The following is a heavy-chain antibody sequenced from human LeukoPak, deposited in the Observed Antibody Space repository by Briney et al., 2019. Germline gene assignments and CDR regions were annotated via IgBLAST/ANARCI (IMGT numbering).Heavy chain of an antibody. V-gene: IGHV1-18*04. CDR2: ISAYNGNT. Sequence: ASVKVSCKASGYTFTSYGISWVRQAPGQRLEWMGWISAYNGNTNYAQKLQGRVTMTTDTSTSTAYMELRSLRSDDTAVYYCARAAVVVVAATWLGYYYGMDVWGKGTTVTVSS. CDR1: GYTFTSYG. J-gene: IGHJ6*04. D-gene: IGHD2-15*01. CDR3: ARAAVVVVAATWLGYYYGMDV.